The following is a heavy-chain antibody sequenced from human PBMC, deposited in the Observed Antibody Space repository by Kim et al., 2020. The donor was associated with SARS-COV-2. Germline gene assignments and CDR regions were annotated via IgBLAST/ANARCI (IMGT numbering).Heavy chain of an antibody. V-gene: IGHV3-66*02. J-gene: IGHJ4*02. Sequence: GGSLRLSCAASGFTVSSNYMSWVRQAPGKGLEWVSVIYSGGSTYYADSVKGRFTISRDNSKNTLYLQMNSLRAEDTAVYYCARVDPDYYGSGSYHTVDYWGQGTLVTVSS. CDR2: IYSGGST. CDR3: ARVDPDYYGSGSYHTVDY. D-gene: IGHD3-10*01. CDR1: GFTVSSNY.